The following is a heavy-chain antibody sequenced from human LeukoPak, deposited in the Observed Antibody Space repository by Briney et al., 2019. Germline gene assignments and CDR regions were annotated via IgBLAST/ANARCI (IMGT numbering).Heavy chain of an antibody. CDR1: GFTFSSYA. Sequence: PGRSLRLSCAASGFTFSSYAMNWVRQAPGKGLQWVSAISGSGSSTYYADSVKGRFTISRDNSKNTLYLQMNSLRAEDTAVYYCARDLYYYDSSGYSAYYMDVWGKGTTVTISS. J-gene: IGHJ6*03. V-gene: IGHV3-23*01. CDR2: ISGSGSST. CDR3: ARDLYYYDSSGYSAYYMDV. D-gene: IGHD3-22*01.